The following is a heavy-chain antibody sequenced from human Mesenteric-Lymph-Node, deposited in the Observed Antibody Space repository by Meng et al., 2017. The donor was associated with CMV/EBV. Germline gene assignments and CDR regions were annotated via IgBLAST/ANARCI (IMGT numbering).Heavy chain of an antibody. V-gene: IGHV1-18*01. D-gene: IGHD1-26*01. CDR2: ISGFNGHT. J-gene: IGHJ4*02. Sequence: ASVKVSCKTSGYSFTNYAIIWVRQAPGQGLEWMGWISGFNGHTSFAQNFQGRVTMTTDSSTSTGFMELRSLRSDDTAVYYCALEGGSGSHYVHWGQGTLVTVSS. CDR1: GYSFTNYA. CDR3: ALEGGSGSHYVH.